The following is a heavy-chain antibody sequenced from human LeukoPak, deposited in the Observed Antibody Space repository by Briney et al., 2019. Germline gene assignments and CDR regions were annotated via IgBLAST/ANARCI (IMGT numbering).Heavy chain of an antibody. Sequence: ASVKVSCKASGYTFTSYDINWVRQATGQGLEWMGWMNPNSGNTGYAQKFQGRVTMTRNTSISTAYMELSSLRSEDTAVYYCARAGEVVVPAAMDAFDIWGQGTMVTVSS. D-gene: IGHD2-2*01. CDR2: MNPNSGNT. J-gene: IGHJ3*02. V-gene: IGHV1-8*01. CDR1: GYTFTSYD. CDR3: ARAGEVVVPAAMDAFDI.